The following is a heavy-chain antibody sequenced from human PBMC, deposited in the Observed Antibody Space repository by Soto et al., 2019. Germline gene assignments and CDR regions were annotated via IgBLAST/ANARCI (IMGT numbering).Heavy chain of an antibody. Sequence: PSHTLSLTCAISGDSVASNRAAWNLIRQSPSRGLEWLGRTYYRSKWFSGYAVSVKSRISINPDTSKNQFSLQLKSLTPEDTAVYYCARASGYFDQWGQGILVTVSS. CDR3: ARASGYFDQ. D-gene: IGHD6-6*01. J-gene: IGHJ4*02. CDR1: GDSVASNRAA. CDR2: TYYRSKWFS. V-gene: IGHV6-1*01.